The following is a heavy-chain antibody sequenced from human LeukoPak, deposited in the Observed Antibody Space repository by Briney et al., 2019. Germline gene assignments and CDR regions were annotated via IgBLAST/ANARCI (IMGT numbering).Heavy chain of an antibody. J-gene: IGHJ4*02. CDR1: GFTFSSYE. CDR2: ISSSSSTI. D-gene: IGHD1-26*01. Sequence: GGSLRLSCAASGFTFSSYEMNLVRQAPGKGLEWVLYISSSSSTIYYADSVKGRFTTSRDNAKSSLYLQMDSLRADATAVYYCERDQGGATSYWGQGTLVTVSS. V-gene: IGHV3-48*03. CDR3: ERDQGGATSY.